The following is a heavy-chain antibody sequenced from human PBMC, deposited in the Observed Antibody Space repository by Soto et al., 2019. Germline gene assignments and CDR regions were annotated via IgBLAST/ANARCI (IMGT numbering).Heavy chain of an antibody. V-gene: IGHV1-69*12. D-gene: IGHD3-16*02. CDR3: AREGGTWHYRYDAMDV. CDR2: IITIFGTA. CDR1: GGTFSSYA. Sequence: QVQLVQSGAEVKKPGSSVKVSCKASGGTFSSYAISCVRQAPGPELEWMGGIITIFGTAKYAQKFQGRVTITADASTTTAYMELSSMRSEDTACYDGAREGGTWHYRYDAMDVWGKGTTVTVSS. J-gene: IGHJ6*04.